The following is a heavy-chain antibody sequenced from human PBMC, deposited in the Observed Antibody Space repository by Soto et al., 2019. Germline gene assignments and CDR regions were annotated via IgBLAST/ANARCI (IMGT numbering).Heavy chain of an antibody. CDR3: ARVDGSGSYYKTYLSQYYFDY. D-gene: IGHD3-10*01. CDR1: GFTFSDYY. CDR2: ISSSGSTI. V-gene: IGHV3-11*01. Sequence: GGSLRLSCAASGFTFSDYYMSWIRQAPGKGLEWVSYISSSGSTIYYADSVKGRFTISRDNAKNSLYLQMNSLRAEDTAVYYCARVDGSGSYYKTYLSQYYFDYWGQGTLVTVSS. J-gene: IGHJ4*02.